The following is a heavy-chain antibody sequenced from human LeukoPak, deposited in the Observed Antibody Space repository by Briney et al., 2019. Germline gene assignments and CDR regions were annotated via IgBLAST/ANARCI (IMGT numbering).Heavy chain of an antibody. CDR1: GGSISSSSYY. J-gene: IGHJ6*03. Sequence: SETLSLTCTVSGGSISSSSYYWGWIRQPPGKGLEWIGSIYYSGSTYYNPSLKSRVTISVDTSKNQFSLKLSSVTAADTAVYYCARASYGSGRTSGIYYYYYYMDVWGKGTTVTISS. V-gene: IGHV4-39*07. CDR3: ARASYGSGRTSGIYYYYYYMDV. D-gene: IGHD3-10*01. CDR2: IYYSGST.